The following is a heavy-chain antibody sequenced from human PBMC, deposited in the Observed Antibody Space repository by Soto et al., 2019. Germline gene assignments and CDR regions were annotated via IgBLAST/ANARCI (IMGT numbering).Heavy chain of an antibody. CDR3: VRDGTKTLRDWFDP. CDR2: IYATGTT. D-gene: IGHD1-1*01. CDR1: GASISGYY. Sequence: SSETLSLTCTVSGASISGYYWSWIRKSAGKGLEWIGRIYATGTTDYNPSLKSRVMMSVDTSKKQFSLRLRSVTAADTAVYYCVRDGTKTLRDWFDPWGQGISVTVSS. J-gene: IGHJ5*02. V-gene: IGHV4-4*07.